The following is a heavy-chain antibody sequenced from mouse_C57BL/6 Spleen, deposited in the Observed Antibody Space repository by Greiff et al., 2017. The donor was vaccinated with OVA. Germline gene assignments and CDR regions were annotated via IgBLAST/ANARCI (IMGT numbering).Heavy chain of an antibody. CDR1: GYSITSGYY. CDR2: ISYDGRN. CDR3: ARDRSYAMDY. V-gene: IGHV3-6*01. J-gene: IGHJ4*01. Sequence: ESGPGLVKPSQSLSLTCSVTGYSITSGYYWNWIRQFPGNKLEWMGYISYDGRNNYNPSLQNRISITRDTSKNQFFLKLNSVTTEDTATYYCARDRSYAMDYWGQGTSVTVSS.